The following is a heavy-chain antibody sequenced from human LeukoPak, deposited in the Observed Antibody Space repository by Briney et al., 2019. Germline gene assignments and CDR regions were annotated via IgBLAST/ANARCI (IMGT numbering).Heavy chain of an antibody. CDR3: AKGPPYSGSYKGYFDY. Sequence: VGSLRLSCAASGFTFSNYGIHWVRQAPGKGLEWVAFIRYDGSNKYYADSVKGRFTISRDNSKNMLYLQMNSLRAEDTAVYYCAKGPPYSGSYKGYFDYWGQGTLVTVSS. CDR2: IRYDGSNK. D-gene: IGHD1-26*01. J-gene: IGHJ4*02. V-gene: IGHV3-30*02. CDR1: GFTFSNYG.